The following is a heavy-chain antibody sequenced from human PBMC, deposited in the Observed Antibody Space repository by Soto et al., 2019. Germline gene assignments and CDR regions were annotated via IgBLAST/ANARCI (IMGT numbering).Heavy chain of an antibody. CDR3: AIDAWKYVVYYYDS. J-gene: IGHJ4*02. D-gene: IGHD1-7*01. Sequence: QVQLVQSGAEVKKPGASVRVSCKASGYSFFDNALHWVRQAPGQRPEWMGWINTRNGNTKYSQNFQGRLTISSDTSATTSYMELSSLRSEDTAVYYCAIDAWKYVVYYYDSWGQGTLVIVSS. CDR2: INTRNGNT. CDR1: GYSFFDNA. V-gene: IGHV1-3*04.